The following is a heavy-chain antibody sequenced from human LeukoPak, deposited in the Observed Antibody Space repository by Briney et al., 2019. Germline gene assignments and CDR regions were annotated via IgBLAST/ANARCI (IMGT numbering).Heavy chain of an antibody. D-gene: IGHD4/OR15-4a*01. J-gene: IGHJ4*02. CDR1: GFTFSNYA. V-gene: IGHV3-23*01. CDR3: ASGLYGGVFDN. CDR2: ISTSSDST. Sequence: GGSLRLSCVMSGFTFSNYAMNWVRQAPGKGLEWVSDISTSSDSTYHIESVRGRFTISRDNSKNTLYLQMNSLRVDDTAVYYCASGLYGGVFDNWGQGTLVTISS.